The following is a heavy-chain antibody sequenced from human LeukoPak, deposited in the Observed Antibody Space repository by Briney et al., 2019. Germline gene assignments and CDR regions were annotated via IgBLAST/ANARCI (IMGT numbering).Heavy chain of an antibody. CDR2: TYYSGST. Sequence: SETLSLTCTVSGGSISSGGYYWSWIRQHPGKGLEWIGYTYYSGSTYYNPSLKSRVTISVDTSKNQFSLKLSSVTAADTAVYYCARVYSSGWYGGAFDIWGQGTMVTVSS. D-gene: IGHD6-19*01. V-gene: IGHV4-31*03. J-gene: IGHJ3*02. CDR1: GGSISSGGYY. CDR3: ARVYSSGWYGGAFDI.